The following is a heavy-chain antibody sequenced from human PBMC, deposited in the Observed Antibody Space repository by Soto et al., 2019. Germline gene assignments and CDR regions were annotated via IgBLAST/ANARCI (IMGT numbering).Heavy chain of an antibody. D-gene: IGHD3-10*01. CDR2: IIPLLGTT. J-gene: IGHJ5*02. V-gene: IGHV1-69*06. Sequence: QVQLEQSGAEVKKPGSSVKVSCKASEGTFSTHAISWVRQAPEEGLEWMGGIIPLLGTTNYAQKYQGRVTIMADKSTSTVSMELISLRSEDTAIYYCAGGFMARGGDGGFDTWGQGTLVTVSS. CDR1: EGTFSTHA. CDR3: AGGFMARGGDGGFDT.